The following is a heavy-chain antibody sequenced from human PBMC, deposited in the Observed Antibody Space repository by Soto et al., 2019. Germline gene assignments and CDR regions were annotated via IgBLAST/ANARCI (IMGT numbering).Heavy chain of an antibody. CDR1: GFTFTSSA. CDR3: AAAVVITTPSGAFDI. CDR2: IVVGSGNT. D-gene: IGHD3-22*01. J-gene: IGHJ3*02. Sequence: GASVKVSCKASGFTFTSSAVQRVRQARGQRLEWIGWIVVGSGNTNYAQKFQERVTITRDMSTSTAYMELSSLRSEDTAVYYCAAAVVITTPSGAFDIWGQGTMVTVSS. V-gene: IGHV1-58*01.